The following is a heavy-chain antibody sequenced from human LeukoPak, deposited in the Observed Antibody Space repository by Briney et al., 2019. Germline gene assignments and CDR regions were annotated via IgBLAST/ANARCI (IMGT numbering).Heavy chain of an antibody. CDR2: ISAYNGNT. CDR1: GYTFTSHG. CDR3: ARESCSSTSCYGMDV. V-gene: IGHV1-18*01. J-gene: IGHJ6*02. D-gene: IGHD2-2*01. Sequence: ASVKVTCQASGYTFTSHGISWVGQAPGQGLEWMGWISAYNGNTNYAQKLQGRVTMTTDTSTSTAYMELRSLRSDDTAVYYCARESCSSTSCYGMDVWGQGTTVTVSS.